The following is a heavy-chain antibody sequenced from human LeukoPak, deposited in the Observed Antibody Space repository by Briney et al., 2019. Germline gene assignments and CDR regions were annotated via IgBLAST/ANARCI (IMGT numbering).Heavy chain of an antibody. CDR2: IYYSGST. CDR1: GGSISNSSSY. Sequence: ASETLSLTCTVPGGSISNSSSYWGWIRQPPGKGLEWIGSIYYSGSTYYNPSLKSRVTISVDTSKNQFSLKLSSVTAADTAVYYCARALYCSGGSCYSAWFDPWGQGTLVTVSS. D-gene: IGHD2-15*01. CDR3: ARALYCSGGSCYSAWFDP. J-gene: IGHJ5*02. V-gene: IGHV4-39*01.